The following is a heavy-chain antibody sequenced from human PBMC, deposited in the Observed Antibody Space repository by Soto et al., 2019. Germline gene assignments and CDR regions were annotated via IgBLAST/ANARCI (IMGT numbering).Heavy chain of an antibody. Sequence: ASVKVSCKASGYTFTNYFIYWVRQAPGQGLEWMGRINPSDGSTFYARNFQGRVTMTGDTSTRTVKMELSSLRSDDTAVYYCARGGPEMATIGSFDFWGQGTRVTVSS. CDR2: INPSDGST. CDR1: GYTFTNYF. V-gene: IGHV1-46*01. CDR3: ARGGPEMATIGSFDF. J-gene: IGHJ4*02. D-gene: IGHD5-12*01.